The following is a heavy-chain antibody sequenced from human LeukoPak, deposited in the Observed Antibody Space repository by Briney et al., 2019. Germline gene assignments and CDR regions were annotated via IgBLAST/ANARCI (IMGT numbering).Heavy chain of an antibody. Sequence: SETLSLTCTVSGGSISSYYWSWIRQPPVKGLEWIGYIYYSGSTNYNPSLKSRVTISVDTSKNQFSLKLSSVTAADTAVYYCARTEGIPLPYYFDYWGQGTLVTVPS. D-gene: IGHD6-13*01. V-gene: IGHV4-59*01. CDR1: GGSISSYY. J-gene: IGHJ4*02. CDR3: ARTEGIPLPYYFDY. CDR2: IYYSGST.